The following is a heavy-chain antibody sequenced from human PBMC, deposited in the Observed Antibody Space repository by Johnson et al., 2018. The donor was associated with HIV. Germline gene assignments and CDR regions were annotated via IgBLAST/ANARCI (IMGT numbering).Heavy chain of an antibody. J-gene: IGHJ3*02. CDR1: GFNFDDHG. Sequence: VQLVESGGAVVRPGGSLRLSCAASGFNFDDHGMSWVRQAPGKGLEWVSGIKWNGGSTGYADSVKGRFTISRDRSKNTVYLQMNSLRAEDTAVYYCAKTYSGSNRDAFDIWGQGTMVTVSS. CDR2: IKWNGGST. V-gene: IGHV3-20*04. CDR3: AKTYSGSNRDAFDI. D-gene: IGHD1-26*01.